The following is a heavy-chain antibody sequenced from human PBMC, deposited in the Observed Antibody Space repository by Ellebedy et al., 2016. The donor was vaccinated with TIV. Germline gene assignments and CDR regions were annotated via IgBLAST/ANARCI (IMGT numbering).Heavy chain of an antibody. J-gene: IGHJ4*02. CDR1: GFTFRTYG. Sequence: GGSLRLSXVASGFTFRTYGIHWVRQAPGKGLEWVVVVSYDGNYKYTSDSVEGRFTISRDNSKNTVYLQMNSLRAEDTAMYYCAKDRMLAMSDCSGDCYSGYFDYWGLGTLVTVSS. D-gene: IGHD2-21*02. CDR3: AKDRMLAMSDCSGDCYSGYFDY. CDR2: VSYDGNYK. V-gene: IGHV3-30*18.